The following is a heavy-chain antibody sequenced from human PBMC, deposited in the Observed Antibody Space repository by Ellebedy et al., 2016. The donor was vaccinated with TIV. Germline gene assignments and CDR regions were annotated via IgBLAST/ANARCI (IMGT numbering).Heavy chain of an antibody. CDR1: GGSISSYY. Sequence: SETLSLTXTVSGGSISSYYWSWIRQLAGKGLEWIGRIYTSGSTNYNPSLKSRVTISVDTSKNQFSLKLSSVTAADTGVYYCARRYYGDYERYFDLWGRGTLVTVSS. V-gene: IGHV4-4*07. D-gene: IGHD4-17*01. J-gene: IGHJ2*01. CDR2: IYTSGST. CDR3: ARRYYGDYERYFDL.